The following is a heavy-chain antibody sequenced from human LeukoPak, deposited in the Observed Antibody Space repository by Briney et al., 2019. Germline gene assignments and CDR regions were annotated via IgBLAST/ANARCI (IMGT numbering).Heavy chain of an antibody. Sequence: SETLSLTCTVSDGSIRSIRNYWSWIRQPPGEGLEWIGYIYYSGSTNYNPSLKSRVTISVDTSKNQFSLKLSSVTAADTAVYYCARVAYGSGSYWPTGGYYYYMDVWGKGTTVTISS. D-gene: IGHD3-10*01. CDR2: IYYSGST. CDR3: ARVAYGSGSYWPTGGYYYYMDV. J-gene: IGHJ6*03. CDR1: DGSIRSIRNY. V-gene: IGHV4-61*01.